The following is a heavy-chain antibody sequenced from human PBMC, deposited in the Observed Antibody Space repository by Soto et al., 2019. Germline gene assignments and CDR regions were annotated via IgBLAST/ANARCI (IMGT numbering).Heavy chain of an antibody. D-gene: IGHD2-2*01. CDR2: IYYSGST. CDR3: ARVVHQPKLGDAFDI. Sequence: SETLSLTCTVSGGSISSYYWSWIRQPPGKGLEWIGYIYYSGSTNYNPSLKSRVTISVDTSKNQFSLKLSSVTAADTAVYYCARVVHQPKLGDAFDIWGQGTMVTVSS. J-gene: IGHJ3*02. CDR1: GGSISSYY. V-gene: IGHV4-59*01.